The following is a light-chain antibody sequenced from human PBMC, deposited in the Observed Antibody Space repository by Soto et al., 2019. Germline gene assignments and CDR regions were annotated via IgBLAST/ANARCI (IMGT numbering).Light chain of an antibody. CDR3: QSYDSSLSGSKVV. Sequence: QSVLTQPPSVSGAPGQRVTISCTGSSSNIGAGYDVHWYQPLPGTAPKLVIYGNRNRPSGVPDRFSGSKSGTSASLAITGLQAEDEADYYCQSYDSSLSGSKVVFGGGTKLTVL. CDR2: GNR. J-gene: IGLJ2*01. CDR1: SSNIGAGYD. V-gene: IGLV1-40*01.